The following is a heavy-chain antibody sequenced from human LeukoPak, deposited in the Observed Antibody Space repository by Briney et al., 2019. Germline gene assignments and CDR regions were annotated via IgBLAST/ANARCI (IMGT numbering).Heavy chain of an antibody. J-gene: IGHJ4*02. V-gene: IGHV4-34*01. CDR2: INRSGAT. CDR3: ARVDGATDH. D-gene: IGHD1-26*01. Sequence: PSETLSLTCTINGGSFSGHYWSWIRQPPGKGLEWIGEINRSGATNYNPSLKSRVTISVDTSKNQFSPKMNSVTAADTAVYYCARVDGATDHWGQGTLVTVSS. CDR1: GGSFSGHY.